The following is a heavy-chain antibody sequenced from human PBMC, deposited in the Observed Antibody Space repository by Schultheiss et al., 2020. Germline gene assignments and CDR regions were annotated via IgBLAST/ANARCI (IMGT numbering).Heavy chain of an antibody. V-gene: IGHV3-33*01. CDR3: ATYSWGRSDY. CDR2: IWYDGSNK. J-gene: IGHJ4*02. CDR1: GFTFSSYG. D-gene: IGHD1-26*01. Sequence: GGSLRLSCAAYGFTFSSYGMHWVRQAPGKGLEWVAVIWYDGSNKYYADSVKGRFTISRDNAKNSLYLQMNSLQTEDTAVYYCATYSWGRSDYWGQGTLVTVSS.